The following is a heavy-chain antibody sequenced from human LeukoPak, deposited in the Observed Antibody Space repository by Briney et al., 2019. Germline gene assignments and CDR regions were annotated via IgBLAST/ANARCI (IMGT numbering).Heavy chain of an antibody. CDR3: ARSYYDFWSGRGAFDI. CDR1: GGSIISGDYY. Sequence: SETLSLTCTVSGGSIISGDYYWSWIRQPPGKGLEWIGYIYYSGSTYYNPSLKSRVTISVDTSKNQFSLKLSSVTAADTAVYYCARSYYDFWSGRGAFDIWGQGTMVTVSS. J-gene: IGHJ3*02. V-gene: IGHV4-30-4*08. CDR2: IYYSGST. D-gene: IGHD3-3*01.